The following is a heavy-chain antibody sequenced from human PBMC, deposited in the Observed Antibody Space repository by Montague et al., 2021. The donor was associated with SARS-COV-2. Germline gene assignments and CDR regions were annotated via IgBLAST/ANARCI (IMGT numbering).Heavy chain of an antibody. Sequence: SETLSLTCTVSGGSISGYYWSWIRQAPGKELEWIAYISYRGNTNYNPSLKSRVTISLEESKSQFSLKLSSVTAADTAVYYCARGRQHINMVVVVVTGGEYYFDFWGQGTLVAVSS. CDR1: GGSISGYY. V-gene: IGHV4-59*12. CDR3: ARGRQHINMVVVVVTGGEYYFDF. J-gene: IGHJ4*02. CDR2: ISYRGNT. D-gene: IGHD3-22*01.